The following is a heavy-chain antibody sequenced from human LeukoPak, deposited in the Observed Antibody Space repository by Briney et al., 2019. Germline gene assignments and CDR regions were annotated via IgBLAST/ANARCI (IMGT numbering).Heavy chain of an antibody. J-gene: IGHJ4*02. CDR1: GFTFSSYA. Sequence: PAGSLRLSCAASGFTFSSYAMHWVRQAPGKGLEYVSAISSNGGSTYYANSVKGRFTISRDNSKNTLYLQMGSLRAEDMAVYYCARGEAKMYYYGSGTFDHWGQGTLVTVSS. D-gene: IGHD3-10*01. CDR3: ARGEAKMYYYGSGTFDH. CDR2: ISSNGGST. V-gene: IGHV3-64*01.